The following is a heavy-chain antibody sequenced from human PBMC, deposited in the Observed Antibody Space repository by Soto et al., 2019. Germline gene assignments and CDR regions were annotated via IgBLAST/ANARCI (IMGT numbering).Heavy chain of an antibody. J-gene: IGHJ6*02. CDR1: GYSFTSYW. Sequence: GESLKISCKGSGYSFTSYWIGWVRQMPGKGLEWMGIIYPGDSDTRYSPSFQGQVTISADKSISTAYLQWSSLKASDTAMYYCARPTTYYDFWSGYIGEGYYGMDVWGQGTTVNVSS. CDR2: IYPGDSDT. D-gene: IGHD3-3*01. V-gene: IGHV5-51*01. CDR3: ARPTTYYDFWSGYIGEGYYGMDV.